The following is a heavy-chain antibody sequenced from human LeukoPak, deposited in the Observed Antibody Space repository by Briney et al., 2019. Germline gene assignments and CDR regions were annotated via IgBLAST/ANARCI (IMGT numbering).Heavy chain of an antibody. V-gene: IGHV6-1*01. CDR2: TYYRSKWYN. CDR1: GDTVSSNSAT. Sequence: SQTLSLTCAISGDTVSSNSATWNWIRQSPLRGLEWLGRTYYRSKWYNDYAVSVKSRITINPDTSKNQFSLHLNSVTPEDTAVYYCARVLITSAGVTKAFDIWGQGTIVTVSS. J-gene: IGHJ3*02. D-gene: IGHD4-17*01. CDR3: ARVLITSAGVTKAFDI.